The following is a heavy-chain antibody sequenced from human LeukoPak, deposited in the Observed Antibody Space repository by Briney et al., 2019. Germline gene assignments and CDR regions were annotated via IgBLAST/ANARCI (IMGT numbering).Heavy chain of an antibody. CDR1: GFTFSSYT. V-gene: IGHV3-21*01. Sequence: GGSLRLSCAASGFTFSSYTMNWVRQAPGKGLEWVSSITSSSSYIYYADSVKGRFTISRGNAKNSLYLQMNSLRAEDTAVYYCARHVVAVGFDYWGQGTLVTVSS. CDR2: ITSSSSYI. J-gene: IGHJ4*02. CDR3: ARHVVAVGFDY. D-gene: IGHD3-22*01.